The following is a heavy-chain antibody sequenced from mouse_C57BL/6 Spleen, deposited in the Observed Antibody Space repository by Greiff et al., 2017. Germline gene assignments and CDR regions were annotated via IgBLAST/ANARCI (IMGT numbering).Heavy chain of an antibody. CDR3: AIDSSGYGDYAMDY. Sequence: QVQLQQPGAELVKPGASVKVSCKASGYTFTSYWMHWVKQRPGQGLEWIGRIHPSASDTNYNQKFKGKATLTVDKSSSTAYMQLSSLTSEDSAVYYCAIDSSGYGDYAMDYWGQGTSVTVSS. CDR1: GYTFTSYW. J-gene: IGHJ4*01. D-gene: IGHD3-2*02. CDR2: IHPSASDT. V-gene: IGHV1-74*01.